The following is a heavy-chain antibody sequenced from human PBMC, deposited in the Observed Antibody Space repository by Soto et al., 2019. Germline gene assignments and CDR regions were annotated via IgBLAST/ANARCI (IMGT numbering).Heavy chain of an antibody. J-gene: IGHJ4*02. CDR2: IYYSGST. D-gene: IGHD6-6*01. CDR1: GGSISSGDYY. V-gene: IGHV4-30-4*01. Sequence: SETLSLTCTVSGGSISSGDYYWSWIRQPPGKGLEWIGYIYYSGSTYYNPSLKSRVTISVDTSKNQFSLKLSSVTAADTAVYYCARGESIAARLGRFDYWGQGTLVTVSS. CDR3: ARGESIAARLGRFDY.